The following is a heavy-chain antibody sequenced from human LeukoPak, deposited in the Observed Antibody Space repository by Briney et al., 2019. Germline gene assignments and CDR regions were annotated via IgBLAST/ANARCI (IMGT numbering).Heavy chain of an antibody. CDR2: ISYDGSNK. J-gene: IGHJ3*02. CDR3: AKERWTTTAFDI. Sequence: PGGSLRLSCAASGFTFSSYGMHWVRQAPGKGLEWVAVISYDGSNKYYADSVKGRFTISRDNSKNTLYLQMNSLRAEDTAVYYCAKERWTTTAFDIWGQGTMVTVSS. D-gene: IGHD3/OR15-3a*01. CDR1: GFTFSSYG. V-gene: IGHV3-30*18.